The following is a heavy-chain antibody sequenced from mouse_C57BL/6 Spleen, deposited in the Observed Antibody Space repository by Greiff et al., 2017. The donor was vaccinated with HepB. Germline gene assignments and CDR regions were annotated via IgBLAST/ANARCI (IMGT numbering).Heavy chain of an antibody. J-gene: IGHJ4*01. V-gene: IGHV10-3*01. CDR3: VREMGGNYEGYAMDY. Sequence: EVQLVESGGGLVQPKGSLKLSCAASGFTFNTYAMHWVRQAPGKGLEWVARIRSKSSNYATYYADSVKDRFTISRDDSQSMLYLQMNNLKTEDTAMYYWVREMGGNYEGYAMDYWVQGTSVTVSS. D-gene: IGHD2-1*01. CDR2: IRSKSSNYAT. CDR1: GFTFNTYA.